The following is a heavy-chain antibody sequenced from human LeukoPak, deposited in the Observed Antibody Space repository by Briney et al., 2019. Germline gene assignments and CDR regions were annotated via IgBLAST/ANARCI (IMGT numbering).Heavy chain of an antibody. CDR2: IIPILGIA. J-gene: IGHJ1*01. V-gene: IGHV1-69*02. Sequence: SVKVSCKASGGTLSSYTISWVRPAPGQGLEWMGRIIPILGIANYAQKFQRRVTITADKSTSTAYKERSSLRSEDTAVYYCARTTTVTREYFQHWGQGTLVTVSS. D-gene: IGHD4-11*01. CDR1: GGTLSSYT. CDR3: ARTTTVTREYFQH.